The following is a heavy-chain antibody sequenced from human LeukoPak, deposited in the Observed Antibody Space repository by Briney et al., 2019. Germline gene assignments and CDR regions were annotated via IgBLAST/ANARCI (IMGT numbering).Heavy chain of an antibody. Sequence: GSLRLSCVDSGFTFSSHWMSWVRQAPGKGLEWVANINQGEGEKYYVDSVKGRFTISRDNAKKSLFLQMNSLRAEDTAVYYCARGRFIAETTAYYFDYWGQGTLVTVSS. J-gene: IGHJ4*02. CDR1: GFTFSSHW. CDR3: ARGRFIAETTAYYFDY. D-gene: IGHD1-26*01. CDR2: INQGEGEK. V-gene: IGHV3-7*03.